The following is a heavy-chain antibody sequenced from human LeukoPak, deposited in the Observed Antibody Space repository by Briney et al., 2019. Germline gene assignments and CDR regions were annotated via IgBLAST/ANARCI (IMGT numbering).Heavy chain of an antibody. J-gene: IGHJ4*02. D-gene: IGHD4/OR15-4a*01. V-gene: IGHV3-20*04. Sequence: GGSLRLSCAASKFTFHDYGMTWVRQAPGKGLEWVSGISWNGGSTGYADSVKGRFTISRDNYKDTLYMQMNSLRAEDTAVYYCARRAGAYSHPYDYWGQGTLVTVSS. CDR1: KFTFHDYG. CDR3: ARRAGAYSHPYDY. CDR2: ISWNGGST.